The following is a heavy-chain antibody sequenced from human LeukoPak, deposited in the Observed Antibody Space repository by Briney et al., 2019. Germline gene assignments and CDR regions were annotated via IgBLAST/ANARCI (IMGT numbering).Heavy chain of an antibody. V-gene: IGHV3-48*04. Sequence: GGSLRLSCAASGFTFSSYSMNWVRQAPGKGLEWVSYISSSGSTIYYADSVKGRSTISRDNAKNSLYLQMNSLRAEDTAVYYCAREMEYYYGSGSYYLWGQGTLVTVSS. CDR2: ISSSGSTI. D-gene: IGHD3-10*01. CDR1: GFTFSSYS. J-gene: IGHJ5*02. CDR3: AREMEYYYGSGSYYL.